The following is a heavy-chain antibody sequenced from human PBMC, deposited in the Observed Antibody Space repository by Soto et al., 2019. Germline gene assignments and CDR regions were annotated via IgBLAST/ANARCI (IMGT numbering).Heavy chain of an antibody. Sequence: GSLRLSCAASGFTFSSYNMNWVRQAPGKGLEWVSSISSSSSYIYYADSVKGRFTISRDNAKNSLYLQMNSLRAEDTAVYYCARDNTISTDAFDIWGQGTMVTVSS. V-gene: IGHV3-21*01. D-gene: IGHD2-2*01. J-gene: IGHJ3*02. CDR3: ARDNTISTDAFDI. CDR2: ISSSSSYI. CDR1: GFTFSSYN.